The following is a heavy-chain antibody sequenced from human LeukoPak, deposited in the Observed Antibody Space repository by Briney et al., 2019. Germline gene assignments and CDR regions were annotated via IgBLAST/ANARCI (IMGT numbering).Heavy chain of an antibody. J-gene: IGHJ4*02. CDR1: GYTFTSYD. D-gene: IGHD3-3*01. V-gene: IGHV1-8*01. CDR2: MNPNSGNT. Sequence: ASVKVSCKASGYTFTSYDINWVRQATGQGLGWMGWMNPNSGNTGYAQKFQGRVTMTRNTSISTAYMELSSLRSEDTAVYYCARGSQTLRFLEWLAYYFDYWGQGTLVTVSS. CDR3: ARGSQTLRFLEWLAYYFDY.